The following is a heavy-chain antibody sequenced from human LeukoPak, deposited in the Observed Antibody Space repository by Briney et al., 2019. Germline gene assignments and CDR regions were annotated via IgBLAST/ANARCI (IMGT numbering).Heavy chain of an antibody. CDR2: INHSGST. Sequence: SETLSLTCAVYGGSFSGYYWGWIRQPPGKGLEWIGEINHSGSTNYNPSLKSRVTISVDTSKNQFSLKLSSVTAADTAVYYCARRGYYYEGLDYWGQGTLVTVSS. CDR3: ARRGYYYEGLDY. J-gene: IGHJ4*02. CDR1: GGSFSGYY. V-gene: IGHV4-34*01. D-gene: IGHD3-22*01.